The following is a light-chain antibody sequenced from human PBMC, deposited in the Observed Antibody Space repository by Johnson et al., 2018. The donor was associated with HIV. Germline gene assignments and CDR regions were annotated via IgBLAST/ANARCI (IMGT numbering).Light chain of an antibody. J-gene: IGLJ1*01. CDR3: GTWDSSLSALYV. CDR2: ENN. Sequence: QPVLTQPPSVSAAPGQKVTVSCSGSSSNIGNKDVSWYQQLPGAAPKLLIYENNKRPSGIPDRFSGSKSGTSATLGITGLQTGDEADYYCGTWDSSLSALYVFGTGTKVTVL. CDR1: SSNIGNKD. V-gene: IGLV1-51*02.